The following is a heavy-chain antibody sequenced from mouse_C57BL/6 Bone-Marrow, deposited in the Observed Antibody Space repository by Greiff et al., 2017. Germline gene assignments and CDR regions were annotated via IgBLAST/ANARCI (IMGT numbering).Heavy chain of an antibody. CDR1: GYTFTDYY. D-gene: IGHD2-2*01. CDR2: INPYNGGT. V-gene: IGHV1-19*01. J-gene: IGHJ3*01. Sequence: EVQLQQSGPVLVKPGASVKMSCKASGYTFTDYYMNWVKQSHGKSLEWIGVINPYNGGTSYNQKFKGKATLTVDKSSSTAYMDLNSLTSEDSAVYYCARDLLWLRRAWFAYWGQGTLVTVSA. CDR3: ARDLLWLRRAWFAY.